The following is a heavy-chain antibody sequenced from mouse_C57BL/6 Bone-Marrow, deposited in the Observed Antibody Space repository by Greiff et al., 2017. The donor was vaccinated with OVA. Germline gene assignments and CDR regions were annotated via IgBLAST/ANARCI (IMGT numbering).Heavy chain of an antibody. CDR1: GYTFTSYW. Sequence: QVQLKESGAELAKPGASVKLSCKASGYTFTSYWMHWVKQRPGQGLEWIGYINPSSGYTKYNQKFKDKATLTADKSSSTAYMQLSSLTYEDSAVYYCARRYYGYDVPWYFDVWGTGTTVTVSS. D-gene: IGHD2-2*01. CDR3: ARRYYGYDVPWYFDV. CDR2: INPSSGYT. J-gene: IGHJ1*03. V-gene: IGHV1-7*01.